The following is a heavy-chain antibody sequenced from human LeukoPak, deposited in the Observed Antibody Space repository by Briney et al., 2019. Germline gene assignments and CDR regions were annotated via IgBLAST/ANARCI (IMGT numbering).Heavy chain of an antibody. CDR2: IIPIFGTA. D-gene: IGHD5-18*01. Sequence: SVKVSCKASGGTFSNYAIGWVRQAPGQGLEWMGGIIPIFGTANYAQKFQGRVTITADESTSTAYMELSSLRSEDTAVYYCARSGYSSGYVAYFDYWGQGTLVTVSS. CDR1: GGTFSNYA. CDR3: ARSGYSSGYVAYFDY. J-gene: IGHJ4*02. V-gene: IGHV1-69*13.